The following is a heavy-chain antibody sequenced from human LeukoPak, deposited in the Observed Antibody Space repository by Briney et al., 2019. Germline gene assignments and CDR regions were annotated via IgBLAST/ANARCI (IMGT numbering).Heavy chain of an antibody. CDR1: GSTFSSSA. D-gene: IGHD3-16*02. CDR2: IGSKANSYAT. Sequence: GGSLRLSCAASGSTFSSSAMHWVRQASGKGLEWVGRIGSKANSYATAYAASVKGRFTISRDDSKNTAYLQMNSLKTEDTAVYYCTSMGKNDYVWGSYRQFDYWGQGTLVTVSS. J-gene: IGHJ4*02. CDR3: TSMGKNDYVWGSYRQFDY. V-gene: IGHV3-73*01.